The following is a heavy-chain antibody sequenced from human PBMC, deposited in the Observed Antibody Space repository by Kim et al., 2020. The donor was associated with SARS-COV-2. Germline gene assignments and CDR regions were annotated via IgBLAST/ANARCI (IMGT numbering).Heavy chain of an antibody. Sequence: GESLQISCKGSGYSFTSYWISWVRQMPGKGLEWMGRIDPSDSYTNYSPSFQGHVTISADKSISTAYLQWSSLKASDTAMYYCARLFPGDYPYYYYYGMDVWGQGTTVTVSS. CDR1: GYSFTSYW. J-gene: IGHJ6*02. D-gene: IGHD4-17*01. CDR3: ARLFPGDYPYYYYYGMDV. CDR2: IDPSDSYT. V-gene: IGHV5-10-1*01.